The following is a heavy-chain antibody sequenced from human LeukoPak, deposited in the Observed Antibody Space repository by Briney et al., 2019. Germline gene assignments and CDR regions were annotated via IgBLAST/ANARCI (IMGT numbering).Heavy chain of an antibody. CDR2: IYYSGST. V-gene: IGHV4-59*01. CDR1: GGSISSYY. D-gene: IGHD3-3*01. CDR3: ARVTPYYDFWSGFHLPGWFDP. Sequence: SETLSLTCTVSGGSISSYYWSWIRQPPGKGLEWIGYIYYSGSTNYNPSLKSRVTISVDTSKNQFSLKLSSVTAADTAVYYCARVTPYYDFWSGFHLPGWFDPWGQGTLVTVS. J-gene: IGHJ5*02.